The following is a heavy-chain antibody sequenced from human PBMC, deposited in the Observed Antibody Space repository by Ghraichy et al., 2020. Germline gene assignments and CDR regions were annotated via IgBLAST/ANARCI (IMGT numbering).Heavy chain of an antibody. D-gene: IGHD1-7*01. CDR1: GGSISSGTYY. CDR2: IYTSGST. J-gene: IGHJ6*02. V-gene: IGHV4-61*02. Sequence: LSLTCTVSGGSISSGTYYWTWIRQPAGRGLEWIGRIYTSGSTNYNPSLKSRVTISVDTSKNQFSLKLSSVTAADTAVYYCARAGTLPYGMDVWGQGTTVTVSS. CDR3: ARAGTLPYGMDV.